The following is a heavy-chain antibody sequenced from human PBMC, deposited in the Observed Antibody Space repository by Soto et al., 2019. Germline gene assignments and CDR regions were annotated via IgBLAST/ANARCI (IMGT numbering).Heavy chain of an antibody. Sequence: SETLSLTCTVSGGSISSGGYYWSWIRQHPGKGLEWIGYIYYSGSTYYNPSLKSRVTISVDTSKNQFSLKLSSVTAADTAVYYCARRSYGLYYFDYWGQGTLVTVS. J-gene: IGHJ4*02. V-gene: IGHV4-31*03. CDR1: GGSISSGGYY. CDR3: ARRSYGLYYFDY. CDR2: IYYSGST. D-gene: IGHD4-17*01.